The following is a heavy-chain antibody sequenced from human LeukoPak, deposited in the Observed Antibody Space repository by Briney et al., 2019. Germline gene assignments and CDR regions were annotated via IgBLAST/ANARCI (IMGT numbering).Heavy chain of an antibody. CDR3: ARDKVVPAAIDYYYGMDV. Sequence: GGSLRLSCAASGFTFSSYGMHWVRQAPGKGLEWVAVIWYDGSNKYYADSVKGRFTISRDNSKNTLYLQMNSLRAEDTAVCYCARDKVVPAAIDYYYGMDVWGKGTTVTVSS. CDR2: IWYDGSNK. CDR1: GFTFSSYG. J-gene: IGHJ6*04. D-gene: IGHD2-2*02. V-gene: IGHV3-33*01.